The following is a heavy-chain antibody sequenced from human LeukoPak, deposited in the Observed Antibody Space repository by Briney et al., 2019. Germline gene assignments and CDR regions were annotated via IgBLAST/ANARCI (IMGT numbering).Heavy chain of an antibody. CDR3: AKAPCSGGGCYSGFDY. D-gene: IGHD2-15*01. Sequence: GGSLRLSCAAPGFTLNGYWMHWVRQAPGKGLVWVSRINSDGSTTSYADSVKGRFTISRDNSKNTLYLQMNSLRAEDTAVYYCAKAPCSGGGCYSGFDYWGQGTLVTVSS. J-gene: IGHJ4*02. CDR1: GFTLNGYW. V-gene: IGHV3-74*01. CDR2: INSDGSTT.